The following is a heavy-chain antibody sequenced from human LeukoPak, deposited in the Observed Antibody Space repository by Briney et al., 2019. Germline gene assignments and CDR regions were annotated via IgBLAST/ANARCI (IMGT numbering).Heavy chain of an antibody. Sequence: ASVKVSCKASGYTFTGYYMHWVRQAPGQGLEWMGWINPNSGGTNYAQKFQGRVTMTRDTSISTAYMELSRLRSDDTAVYYCARGPYYDFWSGYYRADDAFDIWGQGTMVTVSS. D-gene: IGHD3-3*01. V-gene: IGHV1-2*02. CDR2: INPNSGGT. J-gene: IGHJ3*02. CDR1: GYTFTGYY. CDR3: ARGPYYDFWSGYYRADDAFDI.